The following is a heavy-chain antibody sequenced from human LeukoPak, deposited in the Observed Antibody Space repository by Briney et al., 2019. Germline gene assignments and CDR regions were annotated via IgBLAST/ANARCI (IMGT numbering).Heavy chain of an antibody. CDR3: ARDGCGSGGSCYSGGYDAFDI. V-gene: IGHV3-49*04. CDR2: IRSKAYGGTT. D-gene: IGHD2-15*01. CDR1: GFTFGDYA. Sequence: GGSLRLSCTASGFTFGDYAMSWVRQAPGKGLEWVGFIRSKAYGGTTEYAASVKGRFTISRDNAKNSLYLQMNSLRAEDTAVYYCARDGCGSGGSCYSGGYDAFDIWGQGTMVTVSS. J-gene: IGHJ3*02.